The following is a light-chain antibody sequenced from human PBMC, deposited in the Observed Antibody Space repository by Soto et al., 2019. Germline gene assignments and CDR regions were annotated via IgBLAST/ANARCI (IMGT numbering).Light chain of an antibody. CDR3: QVWDSSSDLVV. CDR1: NIGSKS. CDR2: DDS. Sequence: SSELTQPPSVSVAPGQTARITCGGNNIGSKSVHWYQQKPGQAPVLVVYDDSARPSGIPEGISGSNSGNTATLTISRVEAGDEADYYCQVWDSSSDLVVFGGGTKVTVL. J-gene: IGLJ2*01. V-gene: IGLV3-21*02.